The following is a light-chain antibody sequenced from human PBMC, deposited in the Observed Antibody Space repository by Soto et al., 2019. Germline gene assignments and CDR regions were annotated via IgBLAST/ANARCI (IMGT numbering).Light chain of an antibody. CDR3: GTGDSTLSPGV. CDR1: SSNIGKNY. CDR2: END. V-gene: IGLV1-51*02. J-gene: IGLJ1*01. Sequence: QSVLTQPPSVSAAPGQRVTISCSGSSSNIGKNYVSWYQQLPGTAPKLLIYENDKRPSGIPDRFSGSKTGTSATLGITGLQTGDEANYHGGTGDSTLSPGVSGTGTKVTVL.